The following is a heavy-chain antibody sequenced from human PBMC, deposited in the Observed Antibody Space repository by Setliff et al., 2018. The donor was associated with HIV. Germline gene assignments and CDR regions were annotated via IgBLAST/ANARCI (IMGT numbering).Heavy chain of an antibody. CDR2: ITSDGSTT. CDR3: ARGNRYSSSSWFDY. V-gene: IGHV3-74*01. CDR1: GFTFSSYW. D-gene: IGHD6-6*01. Sequence: GGSLRLSCAASGFTFSSYWMHWVRQAPGQGLVWVSRITSDGSTTAYADSVKSRFTISRDNTRNTLYLQMNSLRAEDTAVYYCARGNRYSSSSWFDYWGQGTLVTVSS. J-gene: IGHJ4*02.